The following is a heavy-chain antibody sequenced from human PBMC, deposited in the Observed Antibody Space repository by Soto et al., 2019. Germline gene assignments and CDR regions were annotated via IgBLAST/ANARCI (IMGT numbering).Heavy chain of an antibody. CDR3: ASETRYFDWLALDY. Sequence: LRLSCAASGFTFSSYSMNWVRQAPGKGLEWVSSISSSSSYIYYADSVKGRFTISRDNAKNSLYLQMNSLRAEDTAVYYCASETRYFDWLALDYWGQGTLVTVSS. CDR2: ISSSSSYI. J-gene: IGHJ4*02. D-gene: IGHD3-9*01. V-gene: IGHV3-21*01. CDR1: GFTFSSYS.